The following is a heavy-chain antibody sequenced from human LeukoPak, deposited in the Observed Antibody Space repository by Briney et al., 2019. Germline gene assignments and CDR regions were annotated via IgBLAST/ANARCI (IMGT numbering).Heavy chain of an antibody. CDR1: GYTFTSYA. J-gene: IGHJ4*02. D-gene: IGHD1-1*01. Sequence: GASVKVSCKASGYTFTSYAMNWVRQAPGQGLEWMGWINTNTGNPTYAQGFTGRFVFSLDTSVSTAYLQISRLKAEDTAVYYCASSPWEERQDYWGQGTLVTVSS. V-gene: IGHV7-4-1*02. CDR2: INTNTGNP. CDR3: ASSPWEERQDY.